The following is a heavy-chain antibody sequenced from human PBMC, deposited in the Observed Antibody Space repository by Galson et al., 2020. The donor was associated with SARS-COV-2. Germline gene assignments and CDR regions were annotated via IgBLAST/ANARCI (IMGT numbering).Heavy chain of an antibody. CDR1: GFTLSGYW. CDR2: IETYDRDT. D-gene: IGHD1-7*01. J-gene: IGHJ3*01. Sequence: GGSLRLSCEASGFTLSGYWMHWVRQAPGEGLVWVARIETYDRDTIYADSVKGRFTVSRDTAKNTLYLQMNNLRAEDTAVYYCARDRMHWNYALDFWGPGTMVTVSS. V-gene: IGHV3-74*01. CDR3: ARDRMHWNYALDF.